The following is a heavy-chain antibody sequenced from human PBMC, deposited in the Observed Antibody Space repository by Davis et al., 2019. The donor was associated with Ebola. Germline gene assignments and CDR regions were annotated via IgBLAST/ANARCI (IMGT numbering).Heavy chain of an antibody. CDR2: INPHNGNT. Sequence: AASVKASCKASGYTFTSYGITWVRQAPGQGLEWMGWINPHNGNTNYAQNVQGRVTMTTDTSTSTAYMEVGSLRSDDTAVYYCARAQFPTTSDHWGQGTLVTVSS. J-gene: IGHJ4*02. CDR1: GYTFTSYG. CDR3: ARAQFPTTSDH. V-gene: IGHV1-18*04. D-gene: IGHD1-1*01.